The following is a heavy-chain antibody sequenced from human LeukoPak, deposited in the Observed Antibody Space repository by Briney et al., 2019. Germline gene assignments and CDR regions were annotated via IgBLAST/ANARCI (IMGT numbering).Heavy chain of an antibody. Sequence: PGGSLRLSCAASGFTFSDYYMSWIRQAPRQGLGWVSYISSSGSTIYYADSMKGRFTISRDNAKNSLYLQMNSLRAEDTAVYYCARGYDSSGPLAPSLDYWGQGTLVTVSS. CDR3: ARGYDSSGPLAPSLDY. CDR1: GFTFSDYY. D-gene: IGHD3-22*01. V-gene: IGHV3-11*01. CDR2: ISSSGSTI. J-gene: IGHJ4*02.